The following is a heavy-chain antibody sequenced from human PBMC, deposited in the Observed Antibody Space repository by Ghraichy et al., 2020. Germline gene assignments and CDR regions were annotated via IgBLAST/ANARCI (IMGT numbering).Heavy chain of an antibody. Sequence: SETLSLTCTVSGGSISSSSYYWGWIRQPPGKGLEWIGSIYYSGSTYYNPSLKSRVTISVDTSKNQFSLKLSSVTAADTAVYYCASAMYSSSWYGGSNGPHFDYWGQGTLVTVSS. CDR2: IYYSGST. CDR3: ASAMYSSSWYGGSNGPHFDY. V-gene: IGHV4-39*01. D-gene: IGHD6-13*01. J-gene: IGHJ4*02. CDR1: GGSISSSSYY.